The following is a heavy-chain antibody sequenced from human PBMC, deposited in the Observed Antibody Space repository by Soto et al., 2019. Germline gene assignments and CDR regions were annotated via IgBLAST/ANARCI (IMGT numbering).Heavy chain of an antibody. CDR2: ISGSGGST. J-gene: IGHJ6*03. CDR1: GFTFSSYA. CDR3: AKGSLGISSKLTSRSPYMDV. V-gene: IGHV3-23*01. Sequence: GGSLRLSCAASGFTFSSYAMSWVRQAPGTGLEWVSAISGSGGSTYYADSVKGRFTISRDNSKNTLYLQMNSLRAEDTAVYYCAKGSLGISSKLTSRSPYMDVWGKGTTVTVSS. D-gene: IGHD6-6*01.